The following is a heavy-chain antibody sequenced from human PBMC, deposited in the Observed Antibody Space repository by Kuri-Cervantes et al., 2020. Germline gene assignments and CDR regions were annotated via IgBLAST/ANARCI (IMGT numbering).Heavy chain of an antibody. D-gene: IGHD3-3*01. V-gene: IGHV3-7*01. CDR1: GFTFSSYW. CDR3: ARGAPYYDFWSGYRDYYMDV. Sequence: GGSLRLSCAASGFTFSSYWMSWVRRAPGKGLEWVANIKQDGSEKYYVDSVKGRFTISRDNAKNSLYLQMNSLRAEDTAVYYCARGAPYYDFWSGYRDYYMDVWGKGTTVTVSS. CDR2: IKQDGSEK. J-gene: IGHJ6*03.